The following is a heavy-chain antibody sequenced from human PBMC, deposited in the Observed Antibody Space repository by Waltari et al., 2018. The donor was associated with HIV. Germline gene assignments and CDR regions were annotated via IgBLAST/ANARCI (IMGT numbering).Heavy chain of an antibody. J-gene: IGHJ3*01. CDR1: AYNFSTSC. D-gene: IGHD2-8*02. Sequence: QAQLEQSGNEVRQPGASVKVSCRAYAYNFSTSCITWVRQAPGQGPERMGWTGICVGKKNDTQKFEGRVTMTTNRSARTAYMELRILRFDDTAIDYGARLKGGGGCHWAGDAFDLWGQGTLVTVSS. CDR2: TGICVGKK. V-gene: IGHV1-18*01. CDR3: ARLKGGGGCHWAGDAFDL.